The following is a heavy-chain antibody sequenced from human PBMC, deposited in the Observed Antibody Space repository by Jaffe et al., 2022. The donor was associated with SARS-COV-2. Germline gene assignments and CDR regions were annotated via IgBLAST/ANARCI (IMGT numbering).Heavy chain of an antibody. J-gene: IGHJ4*02. D-gene: IGHD3-22*01. CDR3: AKDYYDSSGTDY. CDR2: ISYDGSNK. Sequence: QVQLVESGGGVVQPGRSLRLSCAASGFTFSSYGMHWVRQAPGKGLEWVAVISYDGSNKYYADSVKGRFTISRDNSKNTLYLQMNSLRAEDTAVYYCAKDYYDSSGTDYWGQGTLVTVSS. V-gene: IGHV3-30*18. CDR1: GFTFSSYG.